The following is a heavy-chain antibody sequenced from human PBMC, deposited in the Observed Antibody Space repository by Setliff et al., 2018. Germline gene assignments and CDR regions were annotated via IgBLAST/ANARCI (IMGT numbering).Heavy chain of an antibody. CDR1: GYRLIEVS. D-gene: IGHD3-3*01. CDR3: ASSRDYNFWSGYYSPLDY. Sequence: ASVKVSCKVSGYRLIEVSMHWVRQAPGKGLEWMGDFDPEDGETIYAQKFQGRVTITADESTSTAYMELSSLRSEDTAVYYCASSRDYNFWSGYYSPLDYWGQGTLVTVSS. V-gene: IGHV1-24*01. CDR2: FDPEDGET. J-gene: IGHJ4*02.